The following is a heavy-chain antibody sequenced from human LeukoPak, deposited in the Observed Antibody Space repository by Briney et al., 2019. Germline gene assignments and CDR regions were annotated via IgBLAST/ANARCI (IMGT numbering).Heavy chain of an antibody. D-gene: IGHD5-24*01. CDR3: AYTERDGYNEGFDY. J-gene: IGHJ4*02. Sequence: ASVKVSCKASGYTFTSYGISWVRQAPGQGLEWMGWISAYNGNTNYAQKLQGRVTMTTDTSTSTAYMELRSLRSDGTAVYYCAYTERDGYNEGFDYWGQGTLVTVSS. CDR2: ISAYNGNT. CDR1: GYTFTSYG. V-gene: IGHV1-18*01.